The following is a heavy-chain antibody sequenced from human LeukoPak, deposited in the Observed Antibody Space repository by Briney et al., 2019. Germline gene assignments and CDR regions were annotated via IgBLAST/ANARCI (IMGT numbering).Heavy chain of an antibody. CDR2: ISAYNGNT. J-gene: IGHJ4*02. Sequence: ASVKVSCKASGYTFTSYGISWVRQAPGQGLEWMGWISAYNGNTNYAQKLQGRVTMTTDTSTSTAYMELRSLRSDDTAVYYCARAIRDSSGYYFGDYWGQGTLVTVSS. CDR3: ARAIRDSSGYYFGDY. V-gene: IGHV1-18*01. CDR1: GYTFTSYG. D-gene: IGHD3-22*01.